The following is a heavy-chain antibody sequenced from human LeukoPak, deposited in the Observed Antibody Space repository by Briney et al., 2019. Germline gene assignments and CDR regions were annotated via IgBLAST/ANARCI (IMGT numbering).Heavy chain of an antibody. V-gene: IGHV3-7*01. Sequence: GGSLRLSCAASGFTFSSYWMSWVRQAPGKGPEWVANIKQDGSEKYYVDSVKGRFTISRDNAKNSLYLQMNSLRAEDTAVYYCARDRFYSVVVTAFDYWGQGTLVTVSS. D-gene: IGHD2-21*02. CDR1: GFTFSSYW. J-gene: IGHJ4*02. CDR2: IKQDGSEK. CDR3: ARDRFYSVVVTAFDY.